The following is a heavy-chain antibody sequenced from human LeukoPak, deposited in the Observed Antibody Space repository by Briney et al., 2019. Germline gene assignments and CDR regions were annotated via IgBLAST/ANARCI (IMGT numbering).Heavy chain of an antibody. CDR1: GYTFTSYG. J-gene: IGHJ4*02. V-gene: IGHV1-18*01. D-gene: IGHD1-20*01. CDR2: ISAYNGNT. Sequence: ASVKVSCKASGYTFTSYGISWVRQAPGQGLEWMGWISAYNGNTNYAQKLQGRVTMTTDTSTSTAYMELRSLRSDDTGVYYCARGTTRITGTSPVDYWGQGTLVTVSS. CDR3: ARGTTRITGTSPVDY.